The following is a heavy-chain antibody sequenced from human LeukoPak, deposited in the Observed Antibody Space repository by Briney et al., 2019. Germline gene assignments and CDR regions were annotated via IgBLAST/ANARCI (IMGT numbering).Heavy chain of an antibody. D-gene: IGHD6-19*01. CDR2: IYSGGRT. Sequence: GGSLRLSCAASGFSISSKYMSWVRQAPGKGLEWISVIYSGGRTYYADSVKGRFTISRDNSKNTLYLQMNSLRSEDTAVYYCARERAVAGLFDYWGRGTLVTVSS. CDR3: ARERAVAGLFDY. CDR1: GFSISSKY. J-gene: IGHJ4*02. V-gene: IGHV3-66*01.